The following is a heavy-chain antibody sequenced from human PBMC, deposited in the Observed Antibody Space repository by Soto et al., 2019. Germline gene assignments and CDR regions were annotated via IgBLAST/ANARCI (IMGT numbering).Heavy chain of an antibody. CDR1: GFIFSNFG. J-gene: IGHJ6*02. Sequence: QVQLVESGGGVVQPGRSLRLSCAASGFIFSNFGMHWVRQAPGKGLEWVAVIWYDGSNEHYADSVKGRFTISKDNSKNTLYRQMNSLRAEDTAMYYCARDDIPGVAVSTYGMDVWGQGTTVTVSS. CDR2: IWYDGSNE. CDR3: ARDDIPGVAVSTYGMDV. D-gene: IGHD6-19*01. V-gene: IGHV3-33*01.